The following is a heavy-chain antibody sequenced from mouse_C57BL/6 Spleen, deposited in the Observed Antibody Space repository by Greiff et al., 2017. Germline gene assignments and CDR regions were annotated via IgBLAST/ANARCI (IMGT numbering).Heavy chain of an antibody. CDR2: ISNGGGST. J-gene: IGHJ4*01. CDR3: ARHLYDCGMDY. CDR1: GFTFSDYY. D-gene: IGHD1-1*01. V-gene: IGHV5-12*01. Sequence: EVKLQESGGGLVQPGGSLKLSCAASGFTFSDYYMYWVRQTPEKRLEWVAYISNGGGSTYYPDTVKGRFTISRDTAKNTLYLQMSRLKSEDTAMYYCARHLYDCGMDYWGQGTSVTVAS.